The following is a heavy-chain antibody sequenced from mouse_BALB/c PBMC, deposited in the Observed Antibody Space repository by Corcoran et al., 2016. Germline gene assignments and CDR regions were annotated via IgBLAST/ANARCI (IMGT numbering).Heavy chain of an antibody. CDR1: GYSFTGYY. Sequence: EVQLQQSGPELVKPGASVKISCKASGYSFTGYYMHWVKQSHVKSLEWIGRINPYNGATSYNQNFKDKASLTVDKSSSTAYMELHSLTSEDSAVYYCAREGDSSGYVCWFAYWGQGTLVTVSA. J-gene: IGHJ3*01. CDR2: INPYNGAT. D-gene: IGHD3-2*01. V-gene: IGHV1-26*01. CDR3: AREGDSSGYVCWFAY.